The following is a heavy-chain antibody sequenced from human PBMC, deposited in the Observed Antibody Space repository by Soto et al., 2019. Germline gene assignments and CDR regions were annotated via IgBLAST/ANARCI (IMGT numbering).Heavy chain of an antibody. D-gene: IGHD4-4*01. V-gene: IGHV3-30-3*01. CDR3: RDAFLYSRGAYYDH. Sequence: QVRLVESGGGAVQPGDSLRLSCDASGFTFSTYALHWVRQAPGKGLEWVAFISYTGANQYYADSVKGRFTVSRDNSKNIASLQMTSLKPEDSAVYCERDAFLYSRGAYYDHWGQGTLVTVSS. CDR2: ISYTGANQ. J-gene: IGHJ4*02. CDR1: GFTFSTYA.